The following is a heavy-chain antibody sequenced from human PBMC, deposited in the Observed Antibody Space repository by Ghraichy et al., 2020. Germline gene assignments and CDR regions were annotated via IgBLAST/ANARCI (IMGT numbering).Heavy chain of an antibody. V-gene: IGHV4-61*01. CDR1: GGSVSSGSYY. Sequence: SETLSLTCTVSGGSVSSGSYYWSWIRQPPGKGLEWIGYIYYSGSTNYNPSLKSRVTISVDTSKNQFSLKLSSVTAADTAVYYCARTQRGETAFDYWGQGTLVTVSS. CDR3: ARTQRGETAFDY. D-gene: IGHD3-16*01. CDR2: IYYSGST. J-gene: IGHJ4*02.